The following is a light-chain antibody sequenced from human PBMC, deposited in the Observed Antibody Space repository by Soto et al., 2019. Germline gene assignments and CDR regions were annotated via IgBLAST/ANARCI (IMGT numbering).Light chain of an antibody. V-gene: IGLV2-14*01. CDR3: RSYTSSSTLV. J-gene: IGLJ2*01. CDR1: SSDVGGYNY. Sequence: QSVLTQPASVSGSPGQSITISCTGTSSDVGGYNYVSWYQQHPGKAPKLMIYDVSNRPSGVSNRFSGSKSGNTASLTISGLQAEDEADYYCRSYTSSSTLVFGGEPKVTVL. CDR2: DVS.